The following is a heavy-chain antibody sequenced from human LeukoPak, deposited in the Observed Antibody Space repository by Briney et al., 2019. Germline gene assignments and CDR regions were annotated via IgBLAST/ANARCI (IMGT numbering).Heavy chain of an antibody. CDR1: GFTFSTNW. J-gene: IGHJ4*02. CDR3: ARRRDSSDWYVSNFDY. Sequence: GGSLRVSCVASGFTFSTNWMNWVRQAPGKGLEWVANIKQDGSAKFYVDSVKGRFTISRDNTKNSLYLQMNSLRVEDSAVYYCARRRDSSDWYVSNFDYWGQGTPVTASS. V-gene: IGHV3-7*01. CDR2: IKQDGSAK. D-gene: IGHD6-19*01.